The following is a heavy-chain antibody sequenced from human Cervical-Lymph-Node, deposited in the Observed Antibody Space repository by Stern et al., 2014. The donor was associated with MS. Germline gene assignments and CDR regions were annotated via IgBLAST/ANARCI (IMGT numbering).Heavy chain of an antibody. J-gene: IGHJ5*02. CDR1: GFTFSSYW. D-gene: IGHD2-15*01. CDR2: IKEDGSET. Sequence: EVQLVESGGGLVKPGGSLRLSCAASGFTFSSYWMNWVRQAPGKGLEWGANIKEDGSETYYVDSVKCRFTISRDNAKNSLYLQMNSLRAEDTAVYYCARGSDTWGQGTLVTVSS. V-gene: IGHV3-7*01. CDR3: ARGSDT.